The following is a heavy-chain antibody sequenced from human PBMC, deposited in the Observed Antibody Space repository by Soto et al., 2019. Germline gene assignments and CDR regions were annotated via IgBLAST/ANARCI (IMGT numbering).Heavy chain of an antibody. V-gene: IGHV4-4*02. CDR1: SGSISSSNW. Sequence: PSETLSLTCAVSSGSISSSNWWSWVRQPPGKGLEWIGEIYHSGSTNYNPSLKSRVTISVDKSKDQFSLKLSSVTAADTAVYYCARENNWNYGDYYYYYMDVWGKGTTVTVSS. D-gene: IGHD1-7*01. CDR2: IYHSGST. CDR3: ARENNWNYGDYYYYYMDV. J-gene: IGHJ6*03.